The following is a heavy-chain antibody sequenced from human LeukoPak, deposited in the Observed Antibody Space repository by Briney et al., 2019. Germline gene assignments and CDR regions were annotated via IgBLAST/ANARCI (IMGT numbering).Heavy chain of an antibody. Sequence: SETLSLTCSVSGGSISSYYWSWIRQPPGKGLEWIGYIYYSGSTNYNPSLKSRVTISLDTSKNQFSLKLSSVTAADTAVYYCARVNSLGYYFDYWGQGTLVTVSS. CDR1: GGSISSYY. D-gene: IGHD3-16*01. J-gene: IGHJ4*02. CDR2: IYYSGST. V-gene: IGHV4-59*01. CDR3: ARVNSLGYYFDY.